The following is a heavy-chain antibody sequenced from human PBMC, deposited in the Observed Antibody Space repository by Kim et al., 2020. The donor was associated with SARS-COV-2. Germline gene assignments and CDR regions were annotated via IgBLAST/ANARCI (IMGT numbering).Heavy chain of an antibody. D-gene: IGHD3-3*01. CDR2: ISAYNGNT. CDR3: ARDSPLYDLSRGVYYGMDV. Sequence: ASVKVSCKASGYTFTSYGISWVRQAPGQGLEWMGWISAYNGNTNYAQKLQGRVTMTTDTSTSTAYMELRSLRSDDTAVYYCARDSPLYDLSRGVYYGMDVWGQGTTVTVSS. V-gene: IGHV1-18*01. CDR1: GYTFTSYG. J-gene: IGHJ6*02.